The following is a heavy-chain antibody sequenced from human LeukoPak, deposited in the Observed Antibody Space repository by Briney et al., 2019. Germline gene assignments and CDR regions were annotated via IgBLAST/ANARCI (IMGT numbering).Heavy chain of an antibody. CDR2: ITRSGDII. CDR1: GFTFSTYE. CDR3: AKEVGSVNWHSFNF. V-gene: IGHV3-48*03. Sequence: GGSLRLSCAASGFTFSTYEMDWVRQAPGKGLEWVSYITRSGDIIHYADSVKGRFTISRDNAKNSLYLQMNSLTAEDTAVYYCAKEVGSVNWHSFNFWGKETL. D-gene: IGHD2-15*01. J-gene: IGHJ4*02.